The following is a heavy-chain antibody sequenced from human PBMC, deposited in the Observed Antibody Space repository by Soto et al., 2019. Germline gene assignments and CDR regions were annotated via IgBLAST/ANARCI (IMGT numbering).Heavy chain of an antibody. V-gene: IGHV3-21*01. CDR2: INGRGNYI. D-gene: IGHD1-26*01. CDR1: GFTFSTYT. Sequence: GGSLRLSCASSGFTFSTYTMNWVRQAPGKGLEWVSSINGRGNYIYYAESVKGRFTISRDNAKNSLYLQMDRLRAEDTALYYCVREDGKVGTNSAFDYWGLGALVTVYS. J-gene: IGHJ4*02. CDR3: VREDGKVGTNSAFDY.